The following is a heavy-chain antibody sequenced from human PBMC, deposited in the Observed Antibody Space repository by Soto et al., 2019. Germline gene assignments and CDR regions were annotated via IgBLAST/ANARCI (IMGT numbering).Heavy chain of an antibody. D-gene: IGHD2-2*01. CDR1: GFTFSSYS. J-gene: IGHJ5*02. Sequence: GGSLRLSCAASGFTFSSYSMNWVRQAPGKGLEWVSYISSSSSTIYYADSVKGRFTISRDNAKNSLYLQMNSLRAEDTAVYYRAREYCSSTSCLNWFDPWGQGPLVTVSS. CDR2: ISSSSSTI. V-gene: IGHV3-48*01. CDR3: AREYCSSTSCLNWFDP.